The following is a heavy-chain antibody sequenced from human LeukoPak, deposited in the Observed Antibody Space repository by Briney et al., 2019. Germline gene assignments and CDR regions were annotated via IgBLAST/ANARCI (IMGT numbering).Heavy chain of an antibody. CDR2: TSASGGGA. D-gene: IGHD2-2*02. J-gene: IGHJ4*02. V-gene: IGHV3-23*01. CDR3: AKDVRRAEYCSATTCYTSSFDY. Sequence: GGSLRLSCAASGFRFKNFGMTWVRQAPGRGLEWVSTSASGGGAYYADSVKGRFTISRDNSRDTLSLQMNTLRAEDTAVYYCAKDVRRAEYCSATTCYTSSFDYWGQGTLVTVSS. CDR1: GFRFKNFG.